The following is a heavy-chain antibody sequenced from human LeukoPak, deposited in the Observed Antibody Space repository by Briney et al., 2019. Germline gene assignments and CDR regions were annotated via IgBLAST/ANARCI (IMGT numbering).Heavy chain of an antibody. J-gene: IGHJ6*02. CDR3: ARGRTYYDFWSGYYTLNYGMDV. CDR2: INHSGST. Sequence: SETLSLTRAVYGGSFSGYYWSWIRQPPGKGLEWIGEINHSGSTNYNPSLKSRVTISVDTSKNQFSLKLNSVTAADTAVYYCARGRTYYDFWSGYYTLNYGMDVWGQGTTVTVSS. V-gene: IGHV4-34*01. CDR1: GGSFSGYY. D-gene: IGHD3-3*01.